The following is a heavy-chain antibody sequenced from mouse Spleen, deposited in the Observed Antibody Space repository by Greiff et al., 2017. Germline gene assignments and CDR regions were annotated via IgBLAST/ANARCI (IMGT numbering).Heavy chain of an antibody. CDR2: ISSGSSTI. CDR1: GFTFSDYG. CDR3: ASHRYYFDY. D-gene: IGHD2-14*01. J-gene: IGHJ2*01. Sequence: EVKLMESGGGLVKPGGSLKLSCAASGFTFSDYGMHWVRQAPEKGLEWVAYISSGSSTIYYADTVKGRFTISRDNAKNTLFLQMTSLRSEDTAMYYCASHRYYFDYWGQGTTLTVSS. V-gene: IGHV5-17*01.